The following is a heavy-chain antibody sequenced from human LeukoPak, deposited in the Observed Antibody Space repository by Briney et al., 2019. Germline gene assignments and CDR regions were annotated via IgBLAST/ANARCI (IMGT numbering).Heavy chain of an antibody. CDR2: FYTDGST. D-gene: IGHD1-26*01. V-gene: IGHV4-4*07. Sequence: PSETLSLTCTVSGGSLTTYHWSWIRQPAGKGLEWIARFYTDGSTTYNPSLNGRATMSVDTSMNPFSLKLTSVTAADTAIYYCATVEVGTVDVFDIWGQGTMVTVSS. CDR1: GGSLTTYH. CDR3: ATVEVGTVDVFDI. J-gene: IGHJ3*02.